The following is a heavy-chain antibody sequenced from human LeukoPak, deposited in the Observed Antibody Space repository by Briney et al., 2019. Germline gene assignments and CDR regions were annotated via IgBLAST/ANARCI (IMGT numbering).Heavy chain of an antibody. J-gene: IGHJ4*02. CDR1: GYTFTNYY. CDR3: ARGGFLGHSWGVSFDY. Sequence: ASEKVSCKASGYTFTNYYMHWVSPAPRQRLKRMGIINPSGAGTSYEQNFQGRVTMTRDTSMSKDYMELRRMRSEDTAVYYCARGGFLGHSWGVSFDYWGQGTLVTVSS. D-gene: IGHD4-23*01. CDR2: INPSGAGT. V-gene: IGHV1-46*01.